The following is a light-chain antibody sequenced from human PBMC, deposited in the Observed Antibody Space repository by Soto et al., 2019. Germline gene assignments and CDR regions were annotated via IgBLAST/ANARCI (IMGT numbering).Light chain of an antibody. CDR2: GNT. CDR3: LSFDSSLSVV. V-gene: IGLV1-40*01. J-gene: IGLJ2*01. CDR1: SSNIGAGYE. Sequence: QSVLTQPPSVSGAPGQRVTISCTGSSSNIGAGYEVHWHQQLPGRAPKLLIYGNTNRPSGVPDRFSGSKSGSSASLAITGLQAEDEADYYCLSFDSSLSVVFGGGTKLTVL.